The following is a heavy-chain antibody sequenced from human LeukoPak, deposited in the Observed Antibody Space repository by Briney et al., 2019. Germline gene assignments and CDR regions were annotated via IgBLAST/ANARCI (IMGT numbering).Heavy chain of an antibody. CDR1: GFTFSSYA. D-gene: IGHD6-19*01. J-gene: IGHJ4*02. CDR2: ISYDGSNK. CDR3: AKDSYSSGWYGGSFDY. V-gene: IGHV3-30*18. Sequence: GGSLRLSCAASGFTFSSYAMSWVRQAPGKGLEWVAVISYDGSNKYYADSVKGRFTISRDNSKNTLYLQMNSLRAEDTAVYYCAKDSYSSGWYGGSFDYWGQGTLVTVSS.